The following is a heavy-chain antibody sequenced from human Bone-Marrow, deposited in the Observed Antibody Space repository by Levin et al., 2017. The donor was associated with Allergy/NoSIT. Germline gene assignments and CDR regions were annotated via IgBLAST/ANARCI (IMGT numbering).Heavy chain of an antibody. J-gene: IGHJ4*02. CDR2: IDPSGGYT. D-gene: IGHD2-8*02. V-gene: IGHV1-46*01. CDR1: GYTFTRYS. Sequence: ASVKVSCKTSGYTFTRYSVHWVRQAPGQGLQWMGIIDPSGGYTSNARKFEGRVIMTRDMSTSTVYMELSSLRSDDTAVYYCARDYCSDTACDNFDQWGQGTLVTVSS. CDR3: ARDYCSDTACDNFDQ.